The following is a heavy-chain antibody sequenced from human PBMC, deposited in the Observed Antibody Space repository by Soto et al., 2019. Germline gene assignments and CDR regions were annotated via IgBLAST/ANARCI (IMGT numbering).Heavy chain of an antibody. J-gene: IGHJ4*02. D-gene: IGHD3-22*01. Sequence: SENLSLTCAVYGGSFSGYYWSWIRQPPGKGLEWIGEINHSGSTNYNPSLKSRVTISVDTSKNQFSLKLSSVTAADTAVYYCARHYYDSSGYYPFFDYWGQGTLVTVSS. CDR2: INHSGST. CDR1: GGSFSGYY. CDR3: ARHYYDSSGYYPFFDY. V-gene: IGHV4-34*01.